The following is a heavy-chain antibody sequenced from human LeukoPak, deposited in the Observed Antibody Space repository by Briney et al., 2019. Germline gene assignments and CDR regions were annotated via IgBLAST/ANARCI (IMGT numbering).Heavy chain of an antibody. Sequence: TGGSLRLSCAASGFTFSSYSMNWVRQAPGQGLEWVSSISSSSSYIYYADSVKGRFTISRDNAKNSLYLQMNSLRAEDTAVYYCARAGYSSTEFFDYWGQGTLVTVSS. D-gene: IGHD6-13*01. J-gene: IGHJ4*02. CDR2: ISSSSSYI. CDR1: GFTFSSYS. V-gene: IGHV3-21*01. CDR3: ARAGYSSTEFFDY.